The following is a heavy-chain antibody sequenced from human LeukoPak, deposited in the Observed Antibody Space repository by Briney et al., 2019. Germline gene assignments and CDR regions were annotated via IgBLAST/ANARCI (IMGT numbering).Heavy chain of an antibody. CDR1: GYTFTGYY. V-gene: IGHV1-2*04. D-gene: IGHD2-2*02. Sequence: GASVKVSCKASGYTFTGYYMHWVRQAPGQGLEWMGWINPNSGGTNYAQKFQGWVTMTRDTSISTAYMELSRLRSEDTAVYYCARAGDPYCSSTSCYIEVNQLTALDVWGKGTTVTVSS. CDR3: ARAGDPYCSSTSCYIEVNQLTALDV. J-gene: IGHJ6*04. CDR2: INPNSGGT.